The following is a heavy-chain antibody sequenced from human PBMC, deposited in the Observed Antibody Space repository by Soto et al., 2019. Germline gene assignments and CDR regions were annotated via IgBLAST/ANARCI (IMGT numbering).Heavy chain of an antibody. CDR3: ARVLVAVTSSPMDH. V-gene: IGHV3-11*05. CDR2: ISSGSTYT. Sequence: QVQLVESGGGLVKPGGSLRLSCAASGFTFSDFYMTWIRQAPGKGLEWISYISSGSTYTNYADSVRGRFTISRDDAKNSLYLQMNHLRAEDTALYYCARVLVAVTSSPMDHWGQGTLVTVSS. D-gene: IGHD5-12*01. CDR1: GFTFSDFY. J-gene: IGHJ4*02.